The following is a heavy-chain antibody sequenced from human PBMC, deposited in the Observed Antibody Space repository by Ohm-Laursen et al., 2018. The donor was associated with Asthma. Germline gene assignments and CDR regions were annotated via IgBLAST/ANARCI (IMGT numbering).Heavy chain of an antibody. D-gene: IGHD1-26*01. V-gene: IGHV1-8*01. J-gene: IGHJ4*02. Sequence: ASVKVSCKASGYTFTSYDINWVRQATGQGLEWMGWMNPNSGNTGYAQKFQGRVTMTRNTSISTAYMELSSLRSEDTAVYYCAATFIVGTRGGFDYWGQGTLVTVSS. CDR1: GYTFTSYD. CDR3: AATFIVGTRGGFDY. CDR2: MNPNSGNT.